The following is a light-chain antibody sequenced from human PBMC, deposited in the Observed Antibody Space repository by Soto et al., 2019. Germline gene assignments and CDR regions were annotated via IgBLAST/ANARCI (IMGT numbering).Light chain of an antibody. Sequence: QSALTQPASVSGSPGQSITISCTGTSSDVGGYNYVSWYQQHPGKAPKLMIYEVSNRPSGVSNRFSATRSAFTASLTISGLQPEDEADYYCSSFTTTYFYVFGPGTKLTVL. V-gene: IGLV2-14*01. CDR2: EVS. CDR3: SSFTTTYFYV. CDR1: SSDVGGYNY. J-gene: IGLJ1*01.